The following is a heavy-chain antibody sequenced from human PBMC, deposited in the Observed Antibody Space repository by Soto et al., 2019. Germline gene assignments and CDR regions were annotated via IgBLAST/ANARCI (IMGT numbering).Heavy chain of an antibody. Sequence: PGGSLRLSCAASGFTLSGYAMDWVRQAPGKGLEYVSGISSSGGGTYYADSVQGRFTISRDNSKNTVYLQMNSLRAEDTAVYYCASRGRAVAPMDVWGQGTTVTVXS. V-gene: IGHV3-64*04. J-gene: IGHJ6*02. CDR3: ASRGRAVAPMDV. CDR1: GFTLSGYA. CDR2: ISSSGGGT. D-gene: IGHD6-19*01.